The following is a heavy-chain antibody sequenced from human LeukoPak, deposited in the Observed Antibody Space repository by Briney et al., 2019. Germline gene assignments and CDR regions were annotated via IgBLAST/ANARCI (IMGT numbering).Heavy chain of an antibody. V-gene: IGHV4-34*01. J-gene: IGHJ4*02. D-gene: IGHD2-15*01. CDR3: ARFGRGGSFLDFDY. CDR2: INHSGST. Sequence: KSSETLSLTCAVYGGSFSGYYWSWIRQPPGKGLEWIGEINHSGSTNYNPSLKSRVTISVDTSKNQFSLKLSFVTAADTAVYYCARFGRGGSFLDFDYWGQGTLVTVSS. CDR1: GGSFSGYY.